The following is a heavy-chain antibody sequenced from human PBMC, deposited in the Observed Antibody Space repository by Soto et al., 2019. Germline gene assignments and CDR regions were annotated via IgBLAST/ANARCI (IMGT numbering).Heavy chain of an antibody. D-gene: IGHD1-26*01. J-gene: IGHJ3*02. Sequence: GASVKVSCKASGYTFTSYYISWVRQAPGQGLEWMGWISAYNGNTNYAQKLQGRVTMTTDTSTSTAYMELRSLRSDDTAVYYCARVSPIGSQEEDDAFDIWGQGTMVTVSS. CDR3: ARVSPIGSQEEDDAFDI. CDR1: GYTFTSYY. CDR2: ISAYNGNT. V-gene: IGHV1-18*01.